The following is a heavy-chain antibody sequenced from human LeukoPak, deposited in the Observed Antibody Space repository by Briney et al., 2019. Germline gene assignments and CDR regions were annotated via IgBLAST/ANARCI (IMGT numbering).Heavy chain of an antibody. CDR1: GGSISSYY. CDR3: ARQGSYSSS. D-gene: IGHD6-13*01. J-gene: IGHJ4*02. Sequence: SETLSLTCTVSGGSISSYYWSWIRQPPGKGLEWIGYIYYSGSTNYNPSLKSRVTISVDTSKNQFSLKLSSVTAADTAVYYCARQGSYSSSWGQGTLVTVSS. CDR2: IYYSGST. V-gene: IGHV4-59*01.